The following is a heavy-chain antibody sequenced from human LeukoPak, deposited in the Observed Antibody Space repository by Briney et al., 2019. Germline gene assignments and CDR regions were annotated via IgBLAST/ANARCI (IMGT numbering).Heavy chain of an antibody. CDR3: ARGQYQLPD. Sequence: SETLSVTCAVSGYSLSSGYYWAWIRQPPGKGLEWIGIIYHSGSTYYNTSLKSRVTISVDTSKNQFSLKLSSWTPADRPVDYFARGQYQLPDWGQGTLVTVCS. V-gene: IGHV4-38-2*01. CDR1: GYSLSSGYY. CDR2: IYHSGST. J-gene: IGHJ4*02. D-gene: IGHD2-2*01.